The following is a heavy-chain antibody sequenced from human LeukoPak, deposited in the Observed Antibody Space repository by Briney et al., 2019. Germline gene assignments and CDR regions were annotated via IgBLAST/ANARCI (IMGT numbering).Heavy chain of an antibody. CDR2: IDDSGNT. Sequence: SETLSLTCLVSGGSMKRSYWTWIRQAPGKGLEWIGNIDDSGNTNYSPSLKSRVTISLDTSKSQFSLRVTSVTAADRALYFCARDSSPAALPYMDAWGKGTTVTVSS. V-gene: IGHV4-59*01. J-gene: IGHJ6*03. CDR1: GGSMKRSY. D-gene: IGHD2-2*01. CDR3: ARDSSPAALPYMDA.